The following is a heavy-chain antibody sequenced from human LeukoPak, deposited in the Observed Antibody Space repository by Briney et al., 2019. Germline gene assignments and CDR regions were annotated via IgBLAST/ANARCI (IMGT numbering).Heavy chain of an antibody. CDR1: GFTFSSYG. CDR2: ISTSSSTI. CDR3: ARGGWGIDN. Sequence: GGSLRLSCAASGFTFSSYGMNWVRQAPGKGLEWVSYISTSSSTIYYADSVKGRFTISRDNAKNSLYLQMNSLRAEDTAVYYCARGGWGIDNWGQGTLVTVSS. D-gene: IGHD7-27*01. V-gene: IGHV3-48*04. J-gene: IGHJ4*02.